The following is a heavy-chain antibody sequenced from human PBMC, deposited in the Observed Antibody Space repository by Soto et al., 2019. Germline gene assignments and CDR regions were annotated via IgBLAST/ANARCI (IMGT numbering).Heavy chain of an antibody. CDR2: ISSDGSNK. CDR1: GFTFSSHA. Sequence: QVQLVESGGGVVQPGRSLRLSCAVSGFTFSSHAMHWVRQAPGKGLEWVTLISSDGSNKYYADSVKGRFTTSRDNSKNTMYLQMNRLRVEDTAVYYGARDDEGGSECDLGYWGQGALVTVSS. D-gene: IGHD1-26*01. J-gene: IGHJ4*02. V-gene: IGHV3-30-3*01. CDR3: ARDDEGGSECDLGY.